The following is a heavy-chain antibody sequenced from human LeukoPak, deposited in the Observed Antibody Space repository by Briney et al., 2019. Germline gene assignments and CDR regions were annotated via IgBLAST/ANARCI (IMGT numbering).Heavy chain of an antibody. CDR1: GGSFSDYY. V-gene: IGHV4-34*01. J-gene: IGHJ5*02. Sequence: SETLSLTCGVYGGSFSDYYWTWIRQPPGKGLEWIAEIDHSGSTNYNPSLKSRVTISVDTSKNQFSLKLSSVTAADTAVYYCARGDCSSTSCYMVRENWFDPWGQGTLVTVSS. CDR3: ARGDCSSTSCYMVRENWFDP. D-gene: IGHD2-2*02. CDR2: IDHSGST.